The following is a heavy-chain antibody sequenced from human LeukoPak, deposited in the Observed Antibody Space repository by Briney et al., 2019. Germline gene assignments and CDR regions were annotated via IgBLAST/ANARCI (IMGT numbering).Heavy chain of an antibody. CDR3: ATGGGYRFAY. CDR1: GYSITDYA. D-gene: IGHD6-25*01. CDR2: INTNTEKS. V-gene: IGHV7-4-1*02. J-gene: IGHJ4*02. Sequence: ASVKVSCKASGYSITDYAILWVRQAPGQGLEWMGWINTNTEKSTYAPGFTGRYVFSLDSSVNTAYLQISSLKAEDTALYYCATGGGYRFAYWGQGTLVTVSS.